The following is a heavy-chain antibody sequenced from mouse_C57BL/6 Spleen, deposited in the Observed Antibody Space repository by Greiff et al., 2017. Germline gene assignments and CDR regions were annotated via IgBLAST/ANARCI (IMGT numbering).Heavy chain of an antibody. D-gene: IGHD2-1*01. J-gene: IGHJ2*01. CDR1: GYTFTDYY. V-gene: IGHV1-84*01. CDR3: ARYELHVFEY. Sequence: VQGVESGPELVKPGASVKISCKASGYTFTDYYINWVKQRPGQGLEWIGWIYPGSGNTKYNEKFKGKATLTVDTSSSTAYMQLSSLTSEDSAVCFYARYELHVFEYWGKGTTLTVAS. CDR2: IYPGSGNT.